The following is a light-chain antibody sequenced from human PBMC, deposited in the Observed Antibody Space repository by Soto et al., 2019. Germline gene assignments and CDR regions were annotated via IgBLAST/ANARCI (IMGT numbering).Light chain of an antibody. V-gene: IGLV1-40*01. J-gene: IGLJ2*01. Sequence: QSVLTQPPSVSGAPGQRVTISCTGSSSNIGAGYDVHWYQQLPGTAPKLLIYGNSNRPSGVPERFSGSKSGTSASLAITGLQAEDEADYYCQSYDSRLRGVVFGGGTKLTVL. CDR3: QSYDSRLRGVV. CDR2: GNS. CDR1: SSNIGAGYD.